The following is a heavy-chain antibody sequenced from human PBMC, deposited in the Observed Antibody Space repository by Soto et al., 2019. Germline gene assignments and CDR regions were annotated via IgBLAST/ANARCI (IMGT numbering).Heavy chain of an antibody. Sequence: GGSLRLSCAASGFTFRSYGMHWVRQAPGKGLEWVAVISYDGSNKYYADSVKGRFTISRDNSKNTLYLQMNSLRAEDTAVYYCAKDRGGNTYYDFWSGPYGMDVWGQGTTVTVSS. CDR3: AKDRGGNTYYDFWSGPYGMDV. D-gene: IGHD3-3*01. CDR2: ISYDGSNK. CDR1: GFTFRSYG. V-gene: IGHV3-30*18. J-gene: IGHJ6*02.